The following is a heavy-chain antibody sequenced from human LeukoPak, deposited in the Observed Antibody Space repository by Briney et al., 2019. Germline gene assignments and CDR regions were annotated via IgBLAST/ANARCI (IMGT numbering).Heavy chain of an antibody. J-gene: IGHJ4*02. D-gene: IGHD6-13*01. CDR1: GFTFDDYA. CDR2: ISGDGGST. V-gene: IGHV3-43*02. CDR3: AKDNHKYSSSWYWYRSGWKTRTYYFDY. Sequence: HTGGSLRLSCAPSGFTFDDYAMHWVRQAPGKGLEWVSLISGDGGSTYYADSVKGRFTISRDNSKNSLYLRMNSLRTEDTALYYCAKDNHKYSSSWYWYRSGWKTRTYYFDYWGQGTLVTVSS.